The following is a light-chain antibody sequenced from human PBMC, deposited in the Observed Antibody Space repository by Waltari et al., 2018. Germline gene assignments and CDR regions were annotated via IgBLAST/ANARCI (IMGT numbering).Light chain of an antibody. CDR3: QQYGNSNPL. CDR1: QSVSSNY. CDR2: AAS. V-gene: IGKV3-20*01. J-gene: IGKJ3*01. Sequence: EIVLTQSPGALSLSPGERATLSCRASQSVSSNYIAWYQQKPGQAPRLLIYAASMRATGIPDRFSGSGSGTDFTLTIRRLETEDFAVYYCQQYGNSNPLFGPGTKVDIK.